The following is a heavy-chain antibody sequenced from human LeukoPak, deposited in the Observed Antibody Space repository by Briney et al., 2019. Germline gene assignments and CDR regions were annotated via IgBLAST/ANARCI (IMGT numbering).Heavy chain of an antibody. Sequence: GGSLRLSCAASGFTFSSYAMSWVRQAPGKGLEWVSAISGSGGSTYYADSVKGRFTISRDNAKNSLYLQMNSLRAEDTALYYCAKGTGESYYYYGMDVWGQGTTVTVSS. CDR1: GFTFSSYA. D-gene: IGHD7-27*01. V-gene: IGHV3-23*01. J-gene: IGHJ6*02. CDR2: ISGSGGST. CDR3: AKGTGESYYYYGMDV.